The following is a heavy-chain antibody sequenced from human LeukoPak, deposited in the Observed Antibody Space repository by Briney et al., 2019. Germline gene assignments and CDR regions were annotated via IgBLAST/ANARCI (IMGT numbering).Heavy chain of an antibody. J-gene: IGHJ5*02. D-gene: IGHD3-22*01. Sequence: PGRSLRLSCAASGFTFDDYALHWVRQAPGRDLEGVSSSSWNSGSVGYADSVKGRFTISRDNAKNSLYLQMSSLRAEDTALYYCAKGRGSSSGYYYNPFDHWGQGTLVTVSS. CDR2: SSWNSGSV. CDR1: GFTFDDYA. V-gene: IGHV3-9*01. CDR3: AKGRGSSSGYYYNPFDH.